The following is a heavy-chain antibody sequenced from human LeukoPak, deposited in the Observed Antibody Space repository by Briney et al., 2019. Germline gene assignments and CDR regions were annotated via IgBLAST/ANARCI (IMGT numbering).Heavy chain of an antibody. J-gene: IGHJ4*02. CDR3: ARHKARAFFYFDS. Sequence: SETLSLTCAVCGGSFSGYYWSWIRQPPGKGLEWIGYIYYNGSPNYNPSLKSRMTISKDTSKNQFSLKLTSVTAADTAVYYCARHKARAFFYFDSWGQGTLVTVSS. CDR2: IYYNGSP. V-gene: IGHV4-59*08. CDR1: GGSFSGYY. D-gene: IGHD3-3*01.